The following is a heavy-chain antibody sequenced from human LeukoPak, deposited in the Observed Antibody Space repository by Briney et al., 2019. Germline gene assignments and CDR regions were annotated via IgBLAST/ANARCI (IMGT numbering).Heavy chain of an antibody. D-gene: IGHD7-27*01. CDR2: ISGSGGST. J-gene: IGHJ4*02. CDR3: AKDPWGTGDVY. Sequence: GGSLRLSCAASGFTFSSYAMSWVRQAPGKGLEWVSAISGSGGSTYYADSVKGRFTISRDNSKNTLYLQMNSLRAEDPAVYYCAKDPWGTGDVYWGQGTLVTVSS. CDR1: GFTFSSYA. V-gene: IGHV3-23*01.